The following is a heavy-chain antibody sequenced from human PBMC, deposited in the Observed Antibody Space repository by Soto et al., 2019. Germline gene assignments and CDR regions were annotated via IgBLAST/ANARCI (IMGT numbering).Heavy chain of an antibody. CDR2: MSRSSSTI. Sequence: PGGSLRLSCAASGFTFSSYSMNWVRQAPGKGLEWVSYMSRSSSTIYYADAVKSRVTISRGNAKNSLYLQMNSLRDEDTAVYYCARGGIRGYADYYYGMDVWGQGTTVTVSS. D-gene: IGHD3-10*01. CDR3: ARGGIRGYADYYYGMDV. V-gene: IGHV3-48*02. J-gene: IGHJ6*02. CDR1: GFTFSSYS.